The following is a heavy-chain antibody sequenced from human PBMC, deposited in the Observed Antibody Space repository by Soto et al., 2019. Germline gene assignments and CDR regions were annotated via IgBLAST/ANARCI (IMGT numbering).Heavy chain of an antibody. CDR3: VKGEYYYDSSGYYPFAY. J-gene: IGHJ4*02. CDR1: GFTCSSDA. CDR2: ISTNGGST. Sequence: GGYLRLSCSASGFTCSSDAVHWVRQAPGKGLEYVSSISTNGGSTHYADSVKGRFTISRDNSKNTQYLQMSSLRADDTAVYYCVKGEYYYDSSGYYPFAYWGQGTLVTVSS. D-gene: IGHD3-22*01. V-gene: IGHV3-64D*06.